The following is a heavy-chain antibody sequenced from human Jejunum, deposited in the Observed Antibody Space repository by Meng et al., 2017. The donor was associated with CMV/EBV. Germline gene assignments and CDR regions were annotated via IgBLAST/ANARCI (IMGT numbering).Heavy chain of an antibody. CDR2: IRYDGSNK. V-gene: IGHV3-30*02. D-gene: IGHD3-22*01. CDR1: D. CDR3: AKERRLGSTYYFDSSGYYFDT. J-gene: IGHJ4*02. Sequence: DMHWVRQGPGKGLEWVAFIRYDGSNKYYVDSVRGRFTISRDNSKNTLYLQMDSLRAEDTATYYCAKERRLGSTYYFDSSGYYFDTWGQGSLVTVSS.